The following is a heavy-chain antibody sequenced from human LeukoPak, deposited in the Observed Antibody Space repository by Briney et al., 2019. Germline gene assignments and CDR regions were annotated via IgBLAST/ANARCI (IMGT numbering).Heavy chain of an antibody. Sequence: GGSLRLSCAASGFTVSSNYMTWVRQAPGKGLEWVSVVYSGGYTDYADSVKGRFTISRDKSKNTLYLQMISLRAEDTAVYYCARGLNYFELWGQGTLVTVA. CDR1: GFTVSSNY. V-gene: IGHV3-66*01. CDR3: ARGLNYFEL. CDR2: VYSGGYT. D-gene: IGHD3-22*01. J-gene: IGHJ4*02.